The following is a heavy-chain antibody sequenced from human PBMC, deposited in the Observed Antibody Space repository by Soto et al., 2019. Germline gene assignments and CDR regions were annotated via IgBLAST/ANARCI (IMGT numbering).Heavy chain of an antibody. CDR3: AKNNLELLCHY. CDR1: GGSISSYY. V-gene: IGHV4-59*01. D-gene: IGHD1-7*01. Sequence: PSETLSLTCTVSGGSISSYYWSWIRQPPGKGLEWIGYIYYSGSTNYNPSLKSRVTISVDTSKNQFSLKLSSVTAADTAVYYCAKNNLELLCHYWGQGTLVTVSS. J-gene: IGHJ4*02. CDR2: IYYSGST.